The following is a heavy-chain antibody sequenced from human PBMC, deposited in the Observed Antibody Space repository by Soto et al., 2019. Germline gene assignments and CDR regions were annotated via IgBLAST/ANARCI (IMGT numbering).Heavy chain of an antibody. CDR1: GYRFTSYW. J-gene: IGHJ4*02. V-gene: IGHV5-10-1*01. CDR2: IDPSDSYT. Sequence: GESLKLSCKGSGYRFTSYWISWVRQLPGKGLEWMGRIDPSDSYTNYSPSFQGHVTIPADKSISTAYLQWSSLKASDTAMYYCAAEPGAGYFDYWSQGTRVTVSS. CDR3: AAEPGAGYFDY. D-gene: IGHD6-19*01.